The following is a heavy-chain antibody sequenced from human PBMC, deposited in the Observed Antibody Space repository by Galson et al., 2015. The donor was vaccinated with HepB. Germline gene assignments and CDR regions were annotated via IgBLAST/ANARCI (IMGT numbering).Heavy chain of an antibody. V-gene: IGHV5-51*01. J-gene: IGHJ3*02. CDR2: IYPGDFDT. Sequence: QSGAEVKKPGESLKISCKGSGYNFPIYWIGWVRQMPGKGLEWMGVIYPGDFDTRYSPSFQGQVNISVDKSISTAYLQWSSLKASDTAMYYCARRSPIGGMFDIWGQGTMVTVSS. CDR1: GYNFPIYW. CDR3: ARRSPIGGMFDI. D-gene: IGHD3-10*01.